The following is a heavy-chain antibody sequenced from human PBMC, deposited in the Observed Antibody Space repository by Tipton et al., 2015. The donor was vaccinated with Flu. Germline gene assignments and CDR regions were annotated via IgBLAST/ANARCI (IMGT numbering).Heavy chain of an antibody. CDR3: AKGQGGVSVIRGGGAVDY. CDR1: GFSFSTYA. CDR2: VGGGGLST. D-gene: IGHD2-21*01. V-gene: IGHV3-23*01. Sequence: SLRLSCAASGFSFSTYAVSWVRQAPGKGLEWVSTVGGGGLSTNYADSVKGRFTISRDNSKNTLFLQMNSLRAEDTAVYFCAKGQGGVSVIRGGGAVDYWGQGTLVTVSS. J-gene: IGHJ4*02.